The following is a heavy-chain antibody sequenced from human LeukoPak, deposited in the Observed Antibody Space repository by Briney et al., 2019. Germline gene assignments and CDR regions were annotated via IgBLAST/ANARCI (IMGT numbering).Heavy chain of an antibody. D-gene: IGHD3-16*01. Sequence: SQTLSLTCAISGDSVTSSIWNWIRQSPSRGLEWLGRTYHWSKWFNDYAVSVESRMTINADTSRNQFSLQLNSVTPEDTAVYYCARDLHGSRGEFDYWGQGTLVTVSS. CDR3: ARDLHGSRGEFDY. V-gene: IGHV6-1*01. J-gene: IGHJ4*02. CDR2: TYHWSKWFN. CDR1: GDSVTSSI.